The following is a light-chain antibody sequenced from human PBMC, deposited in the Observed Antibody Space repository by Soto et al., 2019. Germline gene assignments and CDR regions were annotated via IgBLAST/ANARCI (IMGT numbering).Light chain of an antibody. CDR3: QVWDYSTVV. CDR2: RDN. Sequence: SYELTQPLSLSVALGQTARLTCGGNNIGAKNVHWYQQKPGQAPVLVIYRDNNRPSGIPERFSGSNPGNPATLTITGAQAGDEADYYCQVWDYSTVVFGGVTKLTVL. J-gene: IGLJ2*01. CDR1: NIGAKN. V-gene: IGLV3-9*01.